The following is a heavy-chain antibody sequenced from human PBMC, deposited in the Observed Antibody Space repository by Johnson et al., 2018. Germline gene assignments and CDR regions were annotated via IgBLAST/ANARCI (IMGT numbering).Heavy chain of an antibody. D-gene: IGHD3-22*01. V-gene: IGHV1-3*01. J-gene: IGHJ3*02. CDR3: ARGGYYDSSGYFRGGVAFDI. CDR1: GYTFTSYA. CDR2: INAGNGNT. Sequence: QVQLQESGAEVKKPGASVKVSCKASGYTFTSYAMHWVRQAPGQRLEWMGWINAGNGNTKYSQKFQGRVTITRDTSASTAYMELSSLRSEDTAVYYCARGGYYDSSGYFRGGVAFDIWGQGTMVTVSS.